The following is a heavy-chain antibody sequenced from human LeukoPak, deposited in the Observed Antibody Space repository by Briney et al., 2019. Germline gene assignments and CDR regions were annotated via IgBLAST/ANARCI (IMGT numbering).Heavy chain of an antibody. CDR2: IYHSGST. J-gene: IGHJ4*02. CDR1: GYSISSGYY. V-gene: IGHV4-38-2*01. Sequence: PSETLSLTCAVSGYSISSGYYWGWIRQPPGKGLEWIGSIYHSGSTYYNPSLKSRATISVDTSKNQFSLRLSSVTAADTAVYYCARQEMATIMGFDYWGQGTLVTVSS. D-gene: IGHD5-24*01. CDR3: ARQEMATIMGFDY.